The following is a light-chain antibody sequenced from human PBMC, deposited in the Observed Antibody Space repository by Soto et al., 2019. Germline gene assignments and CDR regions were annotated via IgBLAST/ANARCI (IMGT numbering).Light chain of an antibody. CDR3: SSYTSSSTYV. Sequence: QSVLTQPASVSVSPGHSITISCTGTSSDGGGYNYVSWYQQHPGKAPKLMIYDVSNRPSGVSNRFSGSKSGSTASLTISGLQAEDEADYYCSSYTSSSTYVFGTGTKVPVL. CDR1: SSDGGGYNY. CDR2: DVS. V-gene: IGLV2-14*01. J-gene: IGLJ1*01.